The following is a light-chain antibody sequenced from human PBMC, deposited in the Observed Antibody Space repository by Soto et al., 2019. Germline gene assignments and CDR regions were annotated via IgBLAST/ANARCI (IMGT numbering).Light chain of an antibody. V-gene: IGKV1-5*01. CDR1: QSISSW. Sequence: DIQMTQSPSTLSASVGDRVTITCRASQSISSWLAWYQQKPGKAPKLLIYDASSLESGVPSRFSGSGSGTEFTLTISSLQPDDFATYYCQQYNSHSITFGQGKRLEI. CDR2: DAS. J-gene: IGKJ5*01. CDR3: QQYNSHSIT.